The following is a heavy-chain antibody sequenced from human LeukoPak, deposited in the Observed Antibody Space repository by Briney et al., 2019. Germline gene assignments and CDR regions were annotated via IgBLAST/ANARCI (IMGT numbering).Heavy chain of an antibody. CDR1: GFTFSSYE. CDR3: ARASRGYSYGYNY. D-gene: IGHD5-18*01. J-gene: IGHJ4*02. CDR2: ISSSGSTI. Sequence: GGSLRLSCAASGFTFSSYEMNWVRQAPGKGLEWVSYISSSGSTIYYADSVKGRFTISRDNAKNSMYLQMNSLRAEDTAVYYCARASRGYSYGYNYWGQGTLVTVSS. V-gene: IGHV3-48*03.